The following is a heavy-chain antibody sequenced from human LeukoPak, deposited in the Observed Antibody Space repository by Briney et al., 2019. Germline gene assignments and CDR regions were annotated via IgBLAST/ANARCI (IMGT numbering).Heavy chain of an antibody. CDR2: IYPGDSDT. D-gene: IGHD3-10*01. Sequence: GESLKISCKGSGYSFTSYWIGWVRPMPGKGLEWMGIIYPGDSDTRYSPSFQGQVTISADKSISTAYLQWSSLKASDTAMCYCARHSLLFGELLYYYYYMDVWSKGTTVTVFS. CDR1: GYSFTSYW. V-gene: IGHV5-51*01. J-gene: IGHJ6*03. CDR3: ARHSLLFGELLYYYYYMDV.